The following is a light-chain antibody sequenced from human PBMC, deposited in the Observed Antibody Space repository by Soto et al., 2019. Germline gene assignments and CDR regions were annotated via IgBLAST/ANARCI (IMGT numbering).Light chain of an antibody. J-gene: IGKJ5*01. V-gene: IGKV3-20*01. CDR3: QQYGSSTVT. CDR2: GAS. Sequence: FVLTQSPGTLSLSPGERATLSCRASQSVSSSYLAWYQQKPGQAPRLLIYGASSRATGIPDRFSGSGSGTDFTLTISRLEPEDFAVYYCQQYGSSTVTFGQGTRLEIK. CDR1: QSVSSSY.